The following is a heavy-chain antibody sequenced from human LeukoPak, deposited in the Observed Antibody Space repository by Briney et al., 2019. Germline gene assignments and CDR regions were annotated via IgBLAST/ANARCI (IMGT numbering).Heavy chain of an antibody. Sequence: PGGSLRLSCAASGFRFSDFTMTWISQAPGKGPEWVSAIGGRGGSKYYADSLGGRFTISRDNSKDMLYLQMNSLKVEDTATYYCGKEGGAWGQGTKVTVSS. CDR3: GKEGGA. V-gene: IGHV3-23*01. J-gene: IGHJ5*02. CDR2: IGGRGGSK. D-gene: IGHD3-16*01. CDR1: GFRFSDFT.